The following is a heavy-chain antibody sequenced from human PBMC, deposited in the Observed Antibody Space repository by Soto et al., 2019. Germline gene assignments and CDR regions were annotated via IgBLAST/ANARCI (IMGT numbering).Heavy chain of an antibody. J-gene: IGHJ4*02. CDR2: IFYTGST. D-gene: IGHD1-26*01. V-gene: IGHV4-30-4*05. Sequence: PGKGLEFIGYIFYTGSTYYNPSLKSRVTISVDTSKNQFSLKLSSVTAADTAVYYCAREGGIMGATTVDYWGQATLVSVSS. CDR3: AREGGIMGATTVDY.